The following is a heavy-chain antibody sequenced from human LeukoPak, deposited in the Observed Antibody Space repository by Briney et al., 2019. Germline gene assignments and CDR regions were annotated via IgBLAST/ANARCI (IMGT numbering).Heavy chain of an antibody. CDR1: GGSISSGDYY. CDR3: ARVRGVDAFDI. D-gene: IGHD3-10*01. J-gene: IGHJ3*02. CDR2: IYYSGST. Sequence: KSSETLSLTCTVSGGSISSGDYYWSWIRRPPGKGLEWIGYIYYSGSTYYNPSLKSRVTISVDTSKNQFSLKLSSVTAADTAVYYCARVRGVDAFDIWGQGTMVTVSS. V-gene: IGHV4-30-4*01.